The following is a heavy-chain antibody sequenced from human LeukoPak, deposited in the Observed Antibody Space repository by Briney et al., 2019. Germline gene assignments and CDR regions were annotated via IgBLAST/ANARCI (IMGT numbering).Heavy chain of an antibody. Sequence: SETLSLTCAVYGGSFSGYFWSWIRQPPGKGLEWIGEINHSGSTNYNPSLKSRVTISVDTSKNQFSLKLSSVTAADTAVYYCARVTWSTYYYGSGSSHNWFDPWGQGTLVTVSS. V-gene: IGHV4-34*01. CDR1: GGSFSGYF. J-gene: IGHJ5*02. CDR3: ARVTWSTYYYGSGSSHNWFDP. CDR2: INHSGST. D-gene: IGHD3-10*01.